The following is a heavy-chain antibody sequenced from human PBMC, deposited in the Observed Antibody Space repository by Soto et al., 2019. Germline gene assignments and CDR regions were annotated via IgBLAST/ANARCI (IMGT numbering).Heavy chain of an antibody. CDR3: AKRSSGWYYSY. J-gene: IGHJ4*02. V-gene: IGHV3-23*01. Sequence: EMQLLESGGGLVQPGGSLRLSCAASGFTFSSYAMSWVRQAPGKGLEWVSVISGSGGSTYYADSVKGRFTISRDNSKNTLYLQMNSLRAEDTAVYYCAKRSSGWYYSYWGQGTLVTVSS. D-gene: IGHD6-19*01. CDR1: GFTFSSYA. CDR2: ISGSGGST.